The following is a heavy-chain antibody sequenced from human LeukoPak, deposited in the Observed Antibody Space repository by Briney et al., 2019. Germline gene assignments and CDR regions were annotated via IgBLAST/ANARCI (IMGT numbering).Heavy chain of an antibody. V-gene: IGHV1-2*02. CDR2: INPNSGGT. Sequence: ASVKVSCKASGYTFTGYYMHWVRQAPGQGLEWMGWINPNSGGTNYAQKFQGRVTMTRDTSISTAYMELSRLRSDDTAVYYCARDIVGATPIDYWGQGTLVTVSS. D-gene: IGHD1-26*01. CDR3: ARDIVGATPIDY. J-gene: IGHJ4*02. CDR1: GYTFTGYY.